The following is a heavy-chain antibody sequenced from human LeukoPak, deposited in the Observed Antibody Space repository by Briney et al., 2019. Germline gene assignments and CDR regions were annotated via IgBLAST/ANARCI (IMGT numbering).Heavy chain of an antibody. CDR2: IYYSGST. Sequence: SETLSLTCTVSGGSISSSSYYWGWIRQPPGKGLEWIGYIYYSGSTYYNPSLKSRVTISVDTSKNQFSLKLSSVTAADTAVYYCAREYSSSAGAFDYWGQGTLVTVSS. D-gene: IGHD6-6*01. V-gene: IGHV4-31*03. CDR1: GGSISSSSYY. CDR3: AREYSSSAGAFDY. J-gene: IGHJ4*02.